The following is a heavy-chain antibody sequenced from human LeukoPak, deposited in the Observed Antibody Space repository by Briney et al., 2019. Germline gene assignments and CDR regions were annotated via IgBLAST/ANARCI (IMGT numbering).Heavy chain of an antibody. J-gene: IGHJ5*02. Sequence: ASVKVSCKASGYTFTSYDINWVRQATGQGLEWMGWINPNSGGTDYAQKFQGRATMTRDTSISTAYMELSRLRSDDTAVYYCAREREGLRYFDWLSPGGWFDPWGQGTLVTVSS. CDR1: GYTFTSYD. D-gene: IGHD3-9*01. CDR3: AREREGLRYFDWLSPGGWFDP. V-gene: IGHV1-2*02. CDR2: INPNSGGT.